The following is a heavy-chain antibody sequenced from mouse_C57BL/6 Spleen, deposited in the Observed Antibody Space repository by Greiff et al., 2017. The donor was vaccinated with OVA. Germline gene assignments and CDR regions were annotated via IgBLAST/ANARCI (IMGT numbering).Heavy chain of an antibody. V-gene: IGHV1-80*01. J-gene: IGHJ4*01. D-gene: IGHD2-3*01. CDR3: ARYEIYDGYWNYAMDY. Sequence: VQLQESGAELVKPGASVKISCKASGYAFSSYWMNWVKQRPGKGLEWIGQIYPGDGDTNYNGKFKGKATLTADKSSSTAYMQLSSLTSEDSAVYFCARYEIYDGYWNYAMDYWGQGTSVTVSS. CDR1: GYAFSSYW. CDR2: IYPGDGDT.